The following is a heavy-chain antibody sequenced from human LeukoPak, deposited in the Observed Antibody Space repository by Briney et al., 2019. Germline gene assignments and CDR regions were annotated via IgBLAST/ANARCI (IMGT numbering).Heavy chain of an antibody. Sequence: ASVKVSCKASGYTFTSYDINWVRQATGQVPEWMGWMNANSGKTDYAQKFQGRVTMTRNTSASTAYMELSSLRSEDTAVYYCARGLGGGTVWTDYYGMDVWGQGTTVIVSS. CDR1: GYTFTSYD. CDR3: ARGLGGGTVWTDYYGMDV. D-gene: IGHD2-15*01. J-gene: IGHJ6*02. V-gene: IGHV1-8*01. CDR2: MNANSGKT.